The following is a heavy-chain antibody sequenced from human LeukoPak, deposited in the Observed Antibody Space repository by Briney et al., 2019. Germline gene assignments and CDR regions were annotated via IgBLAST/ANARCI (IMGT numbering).Heavy chain of an antibody. CDR1: GFSRSTRGGG. Sequence: SGPTLMQPTPTLTLTFSFSGFSRSTRGGGVGWIRQAPVKALEWLTLIYWNDDKRYSPSLKSRLPITKDTSKNQVVLTMTNMDPVDTATYYCAHSQVVAARNWFDPWGQGTLVTVSS. CDR2: IYWNDDK. J-gene: IGHJ5*02. V-gene: IGHV2-5*01. CDR3: AHSQVVAARNWFDP. D-gene: IGHD2-15*01.